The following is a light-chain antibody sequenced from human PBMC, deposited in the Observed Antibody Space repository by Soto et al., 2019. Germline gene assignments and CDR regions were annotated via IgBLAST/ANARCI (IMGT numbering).Light chain of an antibody. CDR2: TAS. CDR3: QQAASFPIT. V-gene: IGKV1-12*01. J-gene: IGKJ5*01. CDR1: QSISSW. Sequence: DIQMTQSPSSLSAPVGDRVTITCRASQSISSWLAWYQQKPGKAPNLLIYTASSLQSGVPSRFSGSGSGTDFTLTINGLQPEDVATYYCQQAASFPITFGQGTRLDI.